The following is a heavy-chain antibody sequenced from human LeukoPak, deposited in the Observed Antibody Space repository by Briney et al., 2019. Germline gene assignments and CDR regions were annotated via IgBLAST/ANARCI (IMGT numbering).Heavy chain of an antibody. J-gene: IGHJ3*02. V-gene: IGHV3-23*01. CDR1: GFTFTTYW. Sequence: GESLRLSCAASGFTFTTYWMSWVRQAPGRGLEWVSAISGSGGSTYYADSVKGRFTISRDNSKNTLYLQMNSLRAEDTAVYYCAKVYCSSTSCYWDAFDIWGQGTMVTVSS. D-gene: IGHD2-2*01. CDR3: AKVYCSSTSCYWDAFDI. CDR2: ISGSGGST.